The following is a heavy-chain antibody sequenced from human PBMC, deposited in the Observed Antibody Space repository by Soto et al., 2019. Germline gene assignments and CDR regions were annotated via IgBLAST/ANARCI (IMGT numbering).Heavy chain of an antibody. Sequence: SETLSLTCTVSGGSISSGDYYWSWIRQPPGKGLEWIGYIYYSGSTYYNPSLKSRVTISVDTSKNQFSLKLSSVTAADTAVYYCAREKYDSSGRNWLDPWGQGTLVTVSS. J-gene: IGHJ5*02. V-gene: IGHV4-30-4*01. CDR3: AREKYDSSGRNWLDP. CDR1: GGSISSGDYY. D-gene: IGHD3-22*01. CDR2: IYYSGST.